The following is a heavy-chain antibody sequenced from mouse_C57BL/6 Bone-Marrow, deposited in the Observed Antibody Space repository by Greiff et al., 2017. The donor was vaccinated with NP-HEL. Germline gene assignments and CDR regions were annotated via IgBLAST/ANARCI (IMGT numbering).Heavy chain of an antibody. J-gene: IGHJ2*01. CDR3: ALFPD. CDR1: GYTFTDYY. Sequence: VQLQQSGPELVKPGASVKISCKASGYTFTDYYMNWVKQSHGKSLEWIGDINPNHGGTSYNPKLKGKATLTVDKSSSTAYMELRSLTSEDSAVYYCALFPDWGPVPTLTVSS. V-gene: IGHV1-26*01. CDR2: INPNHGGT.